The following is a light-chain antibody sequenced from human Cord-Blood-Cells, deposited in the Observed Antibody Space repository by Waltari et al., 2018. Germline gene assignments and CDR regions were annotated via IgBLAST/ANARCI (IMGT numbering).Light chain of an antibody. CDR3: QQYYSYPWT. V-gene: IGKV1-8*01. CDR1: QGISSY. CDR2: AAS. J-gene: IGKJ1*01. Sequence: ALRMPQSPSSLAPSTGTRVPITCRASQGISSYLAWYQQKPGKAPKLLIYAASTLQSGVPSRFSGSGSGTDFTLTISCLQSEDFATYYCQQYYSYPWTFGQGTKVEIK.